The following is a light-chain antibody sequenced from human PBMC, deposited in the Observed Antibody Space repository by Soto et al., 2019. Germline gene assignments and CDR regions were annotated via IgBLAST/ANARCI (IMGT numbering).Light chain of an antibody. CDR2: GAS. V-gene: IGKV3-15*01. CDR1: QSVSSS. Sequence: EIVMTQSPAALSVSPGERATLSCRASQSVSSSLAWYQQKPGQAPRLLIYGASTRATGIPARFSGSGPGTEFTLTISSLQSEDFAVYYCQQYTEWPFWTFGQGTKVEIK. J-gene: IGKJ1*01. CDR3: QQYTEWPFWT.